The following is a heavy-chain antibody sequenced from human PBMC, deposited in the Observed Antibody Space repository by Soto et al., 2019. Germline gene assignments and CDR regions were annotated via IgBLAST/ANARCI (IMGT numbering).Heavy chain of an antibody. CDR1: GFTFSSYG. V-gene: IGHV3-33*01. Sequence: QVQLVESGGGVVQPGRSLRLSCAASGFTFSSYGMHWVRQAPGKGLEWVAVIWYDGSNKYYADSVKGRFTISRDNSKNTLYLQMNSLSAEDTAVYYCARDGTTVTLDYWGQGTLVTVSS. D-gene: IGHD4-17*01. J-gene: IGHJ4*02. CDR3: ARDGTTVTLDY. CDR2: IWYDGSNK.